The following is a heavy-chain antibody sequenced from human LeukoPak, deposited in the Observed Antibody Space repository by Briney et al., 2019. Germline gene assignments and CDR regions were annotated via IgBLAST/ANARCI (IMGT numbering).Heavy chain of an antibody. V-gene: IGHV5-51*01. D-gene: IGHD4-17*01. Sequence: VESLKISCKGSGYSFTIYWIGWVRQMPGKGLEWMGIIYPGDSDTRYSPSFQGQVTISADKSISTAYLQWSSLKASDTAMYYCARRGEYGDWRFDPWGQGTLVTVSS. CDR3: ARRGEYGDWRFDP. CDR2: IYPGDSDT. J-gene: IGHJ5*02. CDR1: GYSFTIYW.